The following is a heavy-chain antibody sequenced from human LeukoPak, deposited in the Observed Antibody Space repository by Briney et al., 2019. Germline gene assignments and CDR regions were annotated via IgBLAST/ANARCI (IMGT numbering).Heavy chain of an antibody. Sequence: GGSLSLSCAASGFTFSDYYMGWVRQAPGKGLEWISYISRNGRTISYAHSVKGRFTIYRDNARQSVYLQIDSLTAEYTAMYYCARTQQWLVLGFDPRGQRTLVT. CDR3: ARTQQWLVLGFDP. D-gene: IGHD6-19*01. CDR1: GFTFSDYY. J-gene: IGHJ5*02. V-gene: IGHV3-11*04. CDR2: ISRNGRTI.